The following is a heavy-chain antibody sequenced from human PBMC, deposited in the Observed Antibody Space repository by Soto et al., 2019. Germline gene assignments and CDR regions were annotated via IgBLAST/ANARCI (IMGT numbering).Heavy chain of an antibody. CDR3: ERERGRGAGKYGMDV. CDR1: GNTVPNYA. D-gene: IGHD3-16*01. CDR2: ISAYNGNT. V-gene: IGHV1-3*01. J-gene: IGHJ6*02. Sequence: ASVKVSCKASGNTVPNYAIHWVRQAPGQRLEWMGWISAYNGNTNYAQKLQGRVTITTDTSASTAYMELSSLRSEDTAVYYCERERGRGAGKYGMDVWGQGTTVTVSS.